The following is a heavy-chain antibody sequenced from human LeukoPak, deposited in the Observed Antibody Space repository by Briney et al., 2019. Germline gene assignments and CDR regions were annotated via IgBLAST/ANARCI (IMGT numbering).Heavy chain of an antibody. V-gene: IGHV3-23*01. CDR1: GFTFSSYA. CDR3: AKGYPGYSGSPLDY. CDR2: ISGSGGST. D-gene: IGHD6-6*01. J-gene: IGHJ4*02. Sequence: PGGSLRISCAASGFTFSSYAMSWVRQAPGKGLEWVSAISGSGGSTYYADSVKGRFTISRDNSKNTLYLQMNSLRAEDTAVYYCAKGYPGYSGSPLDYWGQGTLVTVSS.